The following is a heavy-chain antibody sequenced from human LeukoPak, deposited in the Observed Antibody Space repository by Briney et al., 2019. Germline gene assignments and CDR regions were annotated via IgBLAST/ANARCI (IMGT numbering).Heavy chain of an antibody. J-gene: IGHJ4*02. CDR2: IDSSTSTI. D-gene: IGHD4-17*01. V-gene: IGHV3-48*02. CDR3: ARCAYGEDYFDY. CDR1: GFTFSTYN. Sequence: GGSLRLSCTASGFTFSTYNLNWVRQAPGKGLEWVSFIDSSTSTIYYADSVRGRFTISRDNAKNSLYLQMSSLRDEDTAVYYCARCAYGEDYFDYWGQGTLVTVSP.